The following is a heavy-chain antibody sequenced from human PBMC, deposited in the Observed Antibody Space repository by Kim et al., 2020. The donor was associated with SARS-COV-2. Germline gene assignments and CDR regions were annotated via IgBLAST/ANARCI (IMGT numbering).Heavy chain of an antibody. V-gene: IGHV4-34*01. Sequence: SETLSLTCAVYGGSFRGYYWSWIRQPPGKGLEWIGEINHSGMTNYNPSPMSRVTISVDTSKNQFSLKLTSVTAADTAVYYCARRLSNTSGWGSHYCDLWGQGTLVTVSS. CDR2: INHSGMT. CDR1: GGSFRGYY. CDR3: ARRLSNTSGWGSHYCDL. D-gene: IGHD3-10*01. J-gene: IGHJ4*02.